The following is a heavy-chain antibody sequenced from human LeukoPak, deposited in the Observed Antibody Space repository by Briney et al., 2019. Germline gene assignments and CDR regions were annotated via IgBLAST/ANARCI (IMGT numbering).Heavy chain of an antibody. CDR3: ARVSTAVSLAIDY. J-gene: IGHJ4*02. Sequence: GGSLRLSCAASGFTFSNYNMNWVRQAPGKGLECVSVISSSRYIYYADSVKGRFAISRDNAKNSLYLQMNSLRAEDTAVYYCARVSTAVSLAIDYWGQGTLVTVST. CDR1: GFTFSNYN. D-gene: IGHD6-13*01. V-gene: IGHV3-21*06. CDR2: ISSSRYI.